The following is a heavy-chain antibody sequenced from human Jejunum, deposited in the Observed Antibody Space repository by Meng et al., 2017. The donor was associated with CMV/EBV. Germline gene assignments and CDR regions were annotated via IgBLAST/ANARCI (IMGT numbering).Heavy chain of an antibody. V-gene: IGHV3-7*01. Sequence: MSWGRQAPGKGLEWVANIKQDGSEKYYVDYVKGRFTISRDNAKNSLYLQMNSLRVEDTAVYYCAREKYEILTGYRSNYYCYGIDVWGQGTTVTVSS. D-gene: IGHD3-9*01. CDR3: AREKYEILTGYRSNYYCYGIDV. J-gene: IGHJ6*02. CDR2: IKQDGSEK.